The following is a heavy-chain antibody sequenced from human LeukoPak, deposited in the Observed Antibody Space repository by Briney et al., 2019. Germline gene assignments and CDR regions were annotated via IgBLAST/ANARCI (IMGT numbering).Heavy chain of an antibody. CDR1: GFTFSSYA. CDR2: ISGNGGST. Sequence: GGSLRLSCAASGFTFSSYAMHWVRQAPGKGLEYVSAISGNGGSTYYANSVKGRFTISRDNSKNTLFLQMGSLRAEDMAVYYCARPLVGATPSTAFDIWGQGTMVTVSS. D-gene: IGHD1-26*01. V-gene: IGHV3-64*01. CDR3: ARPLVGATPSTAFDI. J-gene: IGHJ3*02.